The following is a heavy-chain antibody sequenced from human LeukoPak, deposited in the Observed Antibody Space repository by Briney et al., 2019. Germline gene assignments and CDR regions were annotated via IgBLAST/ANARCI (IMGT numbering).Heavy chain of an antibody. V-gene: IGHV1-24*01. Sequence: GASVKVSCKVSGYTLTELSMHWVRQAPGKGLEWMGGFDPEDGETIYAQKFQGRVTMTEDTSTDTAYMELSSLRSEDTGVYYCATEGITMVRGVIIIDLDFQHWGQGTLVTVSS. J-gene: IGHJ1*01. CDR2: FDPEDGET. CDR1: GYTLTELS. CDR3: ATEGITMVRGVIIIDLDFQH. D-gene: IGHD3-10*01.